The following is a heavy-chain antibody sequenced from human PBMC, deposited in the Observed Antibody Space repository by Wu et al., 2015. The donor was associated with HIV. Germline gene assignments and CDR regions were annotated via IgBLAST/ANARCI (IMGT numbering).Heavy chain of an antibody. CDR3: ATDGDYISGSVY. CDR2: ITPYNGNT. J-gene: IGHJ4*02. D-gene: IGHD6-19*01. Sequence: VQLVQSGAEVKEPGASVKVSCKISGYTFSSYGITWVRQAPGQGLEWMGWITPYNGNTNYAQKLQGRVTMTTDTSTSTAYMDLRNLRSDDTAVYYCATDGDYISGSVYWGQGTLLTVSS. CDR1: GYTFSSYG. V-gene: IGHV1-18*01.